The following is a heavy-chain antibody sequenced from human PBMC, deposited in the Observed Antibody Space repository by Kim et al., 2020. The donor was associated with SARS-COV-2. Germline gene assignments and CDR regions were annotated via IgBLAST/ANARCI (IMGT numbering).Heavy chain of an antibody. D-gene: IGHD3-3*01. CDR1: GDSISSNF. Sequence: SETLSLTCTVSGDSISSNFWSWVRQPPGKGLEWIGYFQYTGSTNSNPSLSGRVSISVDTSKNQFSLRLTSVTAADTALYFCAKGRVPYSWGQGTLVTVSS. V-gene: IGHV4-59*01. CDR3: AKGRVPYS. J-gene: IGHJ4*02. CDR2: FQYTGST.